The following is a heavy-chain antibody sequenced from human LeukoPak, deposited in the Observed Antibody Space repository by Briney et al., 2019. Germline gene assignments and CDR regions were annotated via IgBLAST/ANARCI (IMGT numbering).Heavy chain of an antibody. CDR2: IYYSGST. J-gene: IGHJ3*02. D-gene: IGHD4-23*01. CDR3: ARETPLAVGAFDI. Sequence: SETLSLTCTVSGGSISSYYWSWIRQPPGKGLEWIGYIYYSGSTNYNPSLKSRVTISVDTSKNQFSLKLSSVTAADTAVYYCARETPLAVGAFDIWGQGTMVTVSS. V-gene: IGHV4-59*01. CDR1: GGSISSYY.